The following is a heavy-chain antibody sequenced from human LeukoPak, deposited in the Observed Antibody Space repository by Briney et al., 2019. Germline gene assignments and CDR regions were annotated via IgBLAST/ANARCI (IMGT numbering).Heavy chain of an antibody. CDR1: AGSISNNNYY. Sequence: SETLSLTCTVSAGSISNNNYYWGWIRQPPGKGLEWIGNIYYTGSTYYDPSLKSRVTISVDTSKNQFSLKLSSVTAADTAVYYCARHRGDYYDSSGSFDYWGQGTLVTVSS. V-gene: IGHV4-39*01. CDR2: IYYTGST. CDR3: ARHRGDYYDSSGSFDY. J-gene: IGHJ4*02. D-gene: IGHD3-22*01.